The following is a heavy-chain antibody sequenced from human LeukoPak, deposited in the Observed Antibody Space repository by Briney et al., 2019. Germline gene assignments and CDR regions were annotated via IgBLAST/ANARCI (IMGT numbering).Heavy chain of an antibody. CDR2: LYSGGGS. V-gene: IGHV3-66*01. J-gene: IGHJ1*01. CDR3: TSYRAEYFQH. Sequence: PGGSLRLSCAASGFTVGSTYMSWVRQAPGKGLEWVSLLYSGGGSYYPDSVKGRFTISRDNSKNTLYVQMNSLRAEDTAVYYCTSYRAEYFQHWGQGTLVTVSS. CDR1: GFTVGSTY.